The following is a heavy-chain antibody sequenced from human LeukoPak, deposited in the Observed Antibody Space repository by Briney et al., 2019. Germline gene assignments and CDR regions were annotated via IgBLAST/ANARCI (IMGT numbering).Heavy chain of an antibody. CDR3: ARDHDSSGLDY. CDR2: IYSSGLT. CDR1: GGSISSYY. Sequence: PSETLSLTCTVSGGSISSYYWSWIRQPPGKGLEWIGRIYSSGLTSYNPSLKSRVTMSVDTSKNQFSLKLSSVTAADTAVYYCARDHDSSGLDYWGQGTLVTVSS. D-gene: IGHD3-22*01. J-gene: IGHJ4*02. V-gene: IGHV4-4*07.